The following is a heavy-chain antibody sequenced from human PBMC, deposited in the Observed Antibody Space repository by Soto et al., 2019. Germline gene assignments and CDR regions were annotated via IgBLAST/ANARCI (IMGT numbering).Heavy chain of an antibody. V-gene: IGHV2-70*16. CDR3: ARMIFGRNVYYFDY. D-gene: IGHD3-3*01. CDR2: LARDEDK. J-gene: IGHJ4*02. CDR1: MS. Sequence: MSVSWIRQPTAKALERLARLARDEDKFYNKSKKNSPEISKDTSKKQVLLTMTDMDPVDTATYFCARMIFGRNVYYFDYWGRGTLVTVSS.